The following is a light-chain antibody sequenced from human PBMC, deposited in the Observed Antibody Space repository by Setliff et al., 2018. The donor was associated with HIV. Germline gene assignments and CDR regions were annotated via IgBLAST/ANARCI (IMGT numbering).Light chain of an antibody. J-gene: IGLJ1*01. CDR2: QAT. CDR1: SSDIGRYNL. V-gene: IGLV2-23*01. Sequence: ALTQPASVSGSPGQSITISCTGTSSDIGRYNLVSWYQQYPGKAPKLMIYQATKRPSGVSNRFSGSKSGNTASLTISGLQAEDEADYYRCSNTGSNTYVFGSGTKVTVL. CDR3: CSNTGSNTYV.